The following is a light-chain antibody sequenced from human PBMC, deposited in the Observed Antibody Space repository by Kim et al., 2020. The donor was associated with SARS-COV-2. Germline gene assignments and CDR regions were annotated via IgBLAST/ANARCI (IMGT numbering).Light chain of an antibody. V-gene: IGKV1-5*03. CDR2: MAS. J-gene: IGKJ4*01. CDR3: QQDNAFPLT. CDR1: ENINKW. Sequence: APVRDRVTFTCRASENINKWLVWYQQKPGKAPKVLIYMASSLEGGVPSRFSGSGSGTEFSLTISSLQPDDFATYYCQQDNAFPLTFGGGTKVDIK.